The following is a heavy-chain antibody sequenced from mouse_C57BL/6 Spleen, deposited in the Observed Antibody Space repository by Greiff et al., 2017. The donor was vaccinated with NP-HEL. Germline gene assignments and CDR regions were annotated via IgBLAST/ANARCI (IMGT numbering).Heavy chain of an antibody. CDR3: TRADLLSWYFDV. V-gene: IGHV5-9-1*02. J-gene: IGHJ1*03. CDR1: GFTFSSYA. D-gene: IGHD2-1*01. CDR2: ISSGGDYI. Sequence: EVKLVESGEGLVKPGGSLKLSCAASGFTFSSYAMSWVRQTPEKRLEWVAYISSGGDYIYYADTVKGRFTISRDNARNTLYLQMSSLKSEDTAMYYCTRADLLSWYFDVWGTGTTVTVSS.